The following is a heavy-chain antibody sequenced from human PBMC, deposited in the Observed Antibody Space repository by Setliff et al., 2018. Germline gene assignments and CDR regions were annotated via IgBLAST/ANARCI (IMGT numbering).Heavy chain of an antibody. J-gene: IGHJ4*02. CDR1: GGTINSDRYY. D-gene: IGHD3-3*01. CDR2: MYSSGST. Sequence: SETLSLTCTVSGGTINSDRYYWGWIRQPPGKGLHWIGSMYSSGSTYYNPSLKSRVTISVDTSQNQFSLKLNSVTAAVTAAYYCASQPRVTIFGVVAFDYWGQGILVTVSS. CDR3: ASQPRVTIFGVVAFDY. V-gene: IGHV4-39*01.